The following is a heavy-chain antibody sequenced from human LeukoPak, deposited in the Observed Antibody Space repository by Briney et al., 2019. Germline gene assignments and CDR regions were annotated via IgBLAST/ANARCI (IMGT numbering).Heavy chain of an antibody. CDR3: AKDHSTYDSSGYYSFDY. CDR2: IRFDGSDK. CDR1: GFTLRTDG. V-gene: IGHV3-30*02. J-gene: IGHJ4*02. Sequence: PGGSLRLSCAASGFTLRTDGMHWVRQAPGRGLEWVAFIRFDGSDKLYADSVKGRFAISRDNSQNTLYLQMNSLRVEDTAVYYCAKDHSTYDSSGYYSFDYWGQGTLVTVSS. D-gene: IGHD3-22*01.